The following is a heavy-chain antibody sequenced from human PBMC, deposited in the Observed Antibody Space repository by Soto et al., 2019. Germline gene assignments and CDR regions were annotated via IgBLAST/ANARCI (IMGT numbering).Heavy chain of an antibody. J-gene: IGHJ4*02. CDR2: IYYSGST. V-gene: IGHV4-39*01. CDR1: GGSISSSSYY. D-gene: IGHD6-19*01. Sequence: QLQLQESGPGLVKPSETLSLTCTVSGGSISSSSYYWGWIRQPPGKGLEWIGSIYYSGSTYYNPSLKSRVTLSVDTSKNQFSLKLSSVTAADTAVYYCARHQGSGWYGVDYWGQGTLVTVSS. CDR3: ARHQGSGWYGVDY.